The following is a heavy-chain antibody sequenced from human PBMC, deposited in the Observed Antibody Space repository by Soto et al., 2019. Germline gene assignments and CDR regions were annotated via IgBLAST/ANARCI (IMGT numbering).Heavy chain of an antibody. CDR2: VKQDGSEK. D-gene: IGHD6-19*01. Sequence: EVQLVESGGGLVNPGGSLRVSCETSGFSFSDYWMSWVRQSPGKGMEWVANVKQDGSEKNYVDSVKGRFSISRDNARKSVYLQMNSLRGEDTAVYHCAAGRWMVRYWGQGTLVTVSS. J-gene: IGHJ4*02. V-gene: IGHV3-7*05. CDR1: GFSFSDYW. CDR3: AAGRWMVRY.